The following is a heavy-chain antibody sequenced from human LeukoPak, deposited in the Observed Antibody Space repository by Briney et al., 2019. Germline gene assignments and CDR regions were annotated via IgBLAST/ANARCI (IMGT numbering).Heavy chain of an antibody. V-gene: IGHV7-4-1*02. CDR3: ARDRAYDYVWGSYRYPFDY. J-gene: IGHJ4*02. CDR1: GYTFTSYA. CDR2: INTNTGNP. Sequence: ASVKVSCKASGYTFTSYAMNWVRQAPGQGLEWMGWINTNTGNPTYAQGFTGRFVFSLDTSVSTAYLQISSLKAEDTAVYYCARDRAYDYVWGSYRYPFDYWGQGTLVTVSS. D-gene: IGHD3-16*02.